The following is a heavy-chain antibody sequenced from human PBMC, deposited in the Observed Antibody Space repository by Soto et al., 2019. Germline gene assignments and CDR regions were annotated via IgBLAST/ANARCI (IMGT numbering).Heavy chain of an antibody. J-gene: IGHJ3*01. CDR3: AKNYDFWSSYYTA. V-gene: IGHV3-23*01. Sequence: EVQLLESGGGLVQPGGSLRLSCAASGFTFSSFTMTWVRQAPGKGLEWVSAIRGSGSSTYYADSVKGRFTVSRDNAKKMLYLKMNSLRAEDTAVYYCAKNYDFWSSYYTAWGQGTMVTVSS. D-gene: IGHD3-3*01. CDR1: GFTFSSFT. CDR2: IRGSGSST.